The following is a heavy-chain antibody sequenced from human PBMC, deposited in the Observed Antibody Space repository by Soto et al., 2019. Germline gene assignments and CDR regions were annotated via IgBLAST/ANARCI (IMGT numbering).Heavy chain of an antibody. D-gene: IGHD1-26*01. J-gene: IGHJ4*02. V-gene: IGHV4-4*02. CDR2: IFHSGST. CDR3: AHRPIVGAAI. Sequence: QVQLQESGPGLVKPSGTLSLTCADFGGSISNSNWWTWVRQPPGKGLDWIGEIFHSGSTNYNSSLMGRVTISVDKANNQFSLKLSSVTAADTAVYYCAHRPIVGAAIWGQGTLVTVSS. CDR1: GGSISNSNW.